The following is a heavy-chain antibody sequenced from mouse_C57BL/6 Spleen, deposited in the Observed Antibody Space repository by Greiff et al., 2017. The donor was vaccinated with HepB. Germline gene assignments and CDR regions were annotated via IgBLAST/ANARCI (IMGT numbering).Heavy chain of an antibody. CDR3: ARDPHYYGSSPYAMDY. J-gene: IGHJ4*01. D-gene: IGHD1-1*01. Sequence: DVQLQESGPGLVKPSQSLSLTCSVTGYSITSGYYWNWIRQFPGNKLEWMGYISYDGSNNYNPSLKNRISITRDTSKNQFFLKLNSVTTEDTATYYCARDPHYYGSSPYAMDYWGQGTSVTVSS. CDR1: GYSITSGYY. V-gene: IGHV3-6*01. CDR2: ISYDGSN.